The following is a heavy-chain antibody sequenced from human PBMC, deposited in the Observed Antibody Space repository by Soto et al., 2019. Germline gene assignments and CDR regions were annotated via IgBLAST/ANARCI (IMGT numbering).Heavy chain of an antibody. D-gene: IGHD3-16*01. Sequence: PGGSLRLSCAASGFSFSDYYMSWIRQAPGKGLEWVSYISTRSSYIKYADSAKGRFTISRDDAKNLLHLQMNSLRAEDTAVYYCASLRVGWGRGTLVTVSS. J-gene: IGHJ4*02. CDR3: ASLRVG. V-gene: IGHV3-11*06. CDR2: ISTRSSYI. CDR1: GFSFSDYY.